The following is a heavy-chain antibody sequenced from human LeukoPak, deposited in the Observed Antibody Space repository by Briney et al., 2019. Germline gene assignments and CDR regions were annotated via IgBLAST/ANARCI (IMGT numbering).Heavy chain of an antibody. J-gene: IGHJ6*02. CDR3: ATAGGSGTDYYGMDV. Sequence: ASVKVSCKASGYTFTSYGISWVRQAPGQGLEWMGWISAYNGNTNYAQKLQGRVTMTTDTSTSTAYTELRSLRSDDTAVYYCATAGGSGTDYYGMDVWGQGTTVTVSS. CDR1: GYTFTSYG. D-gene: IGHD3-10*01. V-gene: IGHV1-18*01. CDR2: ISAYNGNT.